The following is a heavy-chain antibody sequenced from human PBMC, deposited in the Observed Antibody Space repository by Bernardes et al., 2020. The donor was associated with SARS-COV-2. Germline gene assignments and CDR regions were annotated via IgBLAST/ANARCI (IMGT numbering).Heavy chain of an antibody. CDR1: GFTFSGSA. CDR2: IRSIANSYAT. Sequence: GGSLRLSCAASGFTFSGSAMHWVRQASGKGLEWVGRIRSIANSYATAYAASVKGRFTISRDDSKNTAYLQMNSLKTEDTAVYYCTSRLWFGEAPNYYYGMDVWGQGTTVTVSS. CDR3: TSRLWFGEAPNYYYGMDV. D-gene: IGHD3-10*01. V-gene: IGHV3-73*01. J-gene: IGHJ6*02.